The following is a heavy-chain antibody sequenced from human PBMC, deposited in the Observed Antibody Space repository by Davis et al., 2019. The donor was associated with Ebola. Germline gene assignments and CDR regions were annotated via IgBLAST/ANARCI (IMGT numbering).Heavy chain of an antibody. CDR3: AREGKYRDESRTFDY. CDR2: IISDGSST. D-gene: IGHD2-2*01. V-gene: IGHV3-74*01. J-gene: IGHJ4*02. CDR1: GFTFSSYW. Sequence: GESLKISCAASGFTFSSYWMHWVRQAQGKGLVWVSRIISDGSSTSYADSVKGRFTISRDNAKNTLYLQMTSLRAEDTAVYYCAREGKYRDESRTFDYWGQGTLVTVSS.